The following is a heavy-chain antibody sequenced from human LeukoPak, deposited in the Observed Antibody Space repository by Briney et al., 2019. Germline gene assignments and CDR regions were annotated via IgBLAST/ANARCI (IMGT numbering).Heavy chain of an antibody. CDR2: IYYSGST. V-gene: IGHV4-59*08. Sequence: SETLSLTCTVSGGSISSYYWSWIRQPPGKGLEWIGYIYYSGSTNYSPSLKSRVTISVDTSKNQFSLKLSSVTAADTAVYYCARHGSGWYVDYWGQGTLVTVSS. CDR1: GGSISSYY. J-gene: IGHJ4*02. D-gene: IGHD6-19*01. CDR3: ARHGSGWYVDY.